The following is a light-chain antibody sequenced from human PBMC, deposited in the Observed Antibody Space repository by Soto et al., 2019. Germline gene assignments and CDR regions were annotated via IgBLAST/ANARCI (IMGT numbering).Light chain of an antibody. CDR2: GAS. CDR1: QSVISTY. J-gene: IGKJ1*01. Sequence: EIVMTQSPVTLSMSPGETATLSCRASQSVISTYLAWYQQKPGQAPRLLIYGASNRVTGIPDRFSGSGSGTDFTLTISRLEPEDFAVYYCQQYGSSGTFGQGTKV. CDR3: QQYGSSGT. V-gene: IGKV3-20*01.